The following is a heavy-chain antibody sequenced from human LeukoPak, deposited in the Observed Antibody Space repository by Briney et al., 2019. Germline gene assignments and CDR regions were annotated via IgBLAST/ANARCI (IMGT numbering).Heavy chain of an antibody. CDR3: ARDYYDSSGYYYTFDY. V-gene: IGHV1-69*13. J-gene: IGHJ4*02. Sequence: SVKVSCKASGGTFSSYAISWVRQAPGQGLEWMGGIIPIFGTANHAQKFQGRVTITADESTSTAYMELSSLRSEDTAVYYCARDYYDSSGYYYTFDYWGQGTLVTVSS. CDR2: IIPIFGTA. CDR1: GGTFSSYA. D-gene: IGHD3-22*01.